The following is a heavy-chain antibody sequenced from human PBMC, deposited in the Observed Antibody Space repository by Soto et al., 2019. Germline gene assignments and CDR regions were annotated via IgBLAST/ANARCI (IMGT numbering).Heavy chain of an antibody. CDR1: GFTFDDYA. Sequence: SLRLSCAASGFTFDDYAMHWVRQAPGKGLEWVSGISWNSGSIGYADSVKGRFNISRDNGKNSLFLQMNTLRAEDTAVYYCAVGTTGWGQGTLVTVSS. V-gene: IGHV3-9*01. J-gene: IGHJ4*02. CDR3: AVGTTG. D-gene: IGHD2-21*02. CDR2: ISWNSGSI.